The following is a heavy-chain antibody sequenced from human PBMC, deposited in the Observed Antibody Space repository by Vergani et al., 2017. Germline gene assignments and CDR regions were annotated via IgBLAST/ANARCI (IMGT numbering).Heavy chain of an antibody. CDR2: IDPSDSYT. V-gene: IGHV5-10-1*01. D-gene: IGHD6-19*01. Sequence: EVQLVQSGAEVKKPGESLRISCKGSGYSFTSYWISWVRQMPGKGLEWMGRIDPSDSYTNYSPSFQGHVTISADKSISTAYLQWSSLKASDTAMYHCAEQVAVAGKGWGEYYYYCMDVWGQGTTVTVSS. CDR1: GYSFTSYW. J-gene: IGHJ6*02. CDR3: AEQVAVAGKGWGEYYYYCMDV.